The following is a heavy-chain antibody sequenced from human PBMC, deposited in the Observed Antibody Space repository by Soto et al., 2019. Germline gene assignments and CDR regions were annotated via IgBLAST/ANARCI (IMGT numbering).Heavy chain of an antibody. D-gene: IGHD3-3*01. V-gene: IGHV4-30-4*01. CDR2: IYYSGST. CDR1: GGSISSGDYY. J-gene: IGHJ3*02. CDR3: ARDRAGDNYDFWSGTGGALDI. Sequence: SETLSLTCTVSGGSISSGDYYWSWIRQPPGKGLEWIGYIYYSGSTYYNPSLKSRVTISVDTSKNQFSLKLSSVTAADTAVYYCARDRAGDNYDFWSGTGGALDIWGQGTMVTVSS.